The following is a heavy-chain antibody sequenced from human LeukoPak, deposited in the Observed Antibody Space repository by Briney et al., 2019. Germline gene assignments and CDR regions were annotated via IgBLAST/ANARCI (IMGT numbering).Heavy chain of an antibody. CDR3: GRDSGPYAVGFRYFDY. CDR2: IDTSSSTI. CDR1: GFTFSSYS. Sequence: GGSLRLSCAASGFTFSSYSMNWVRQAPGKGLEWVSYIDTSSSTIYYADSVKGRFTISRDNPKNSLYLQMNSLRAEDTAVYYWGRDSGPYAVGFRYFDYWGQGTLVTVSS. J-gene: IGHJ4*02. V-gene: IGHV3-48*01. D-gene: IGHD1-26*01.